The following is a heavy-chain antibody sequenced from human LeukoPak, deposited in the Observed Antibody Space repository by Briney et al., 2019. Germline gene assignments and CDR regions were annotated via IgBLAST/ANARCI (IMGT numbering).Heavy chain of an antibody. D-gene: IGHD3-10*01. CDR1: GFTFSSYG. CDR3: ARTLWFGELRY. Sequence: GGSLRLSCAASGFTFSSYGMHWVRQAPGKGLEWVAVISYDGSNKYYADSVKGRFTISRDNSKNSLYLQMNSLRAEDTAVYYCARTLWFGELRYWGQGTLVTVSS. CDR2: ISYDGSNK. V-gene: IGHV3-30*03. J-gene: IGHJ4*02.